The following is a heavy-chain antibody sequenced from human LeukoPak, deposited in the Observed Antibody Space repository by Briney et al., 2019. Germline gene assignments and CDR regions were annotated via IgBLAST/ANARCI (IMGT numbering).Heavy chain of an antibody. CDR1: GFTFGDYS. D-gene: IGHD7-27*01. V-gene: IGHV3-9*01. CDR2: ISWNSGTI. Sequence: GGSLRLSCTASGFTFGDYSMHWVRQAPGKGLEWVSGISWNSGTIDYVDPVRGRFTISRNNAKSSLYLQMNSLRAEDTALYYCAKGNWGSPFDYWGQGAQVIVSS. CDR3: AKGNWGSPFDY. J-gene: IGHJ4*02.